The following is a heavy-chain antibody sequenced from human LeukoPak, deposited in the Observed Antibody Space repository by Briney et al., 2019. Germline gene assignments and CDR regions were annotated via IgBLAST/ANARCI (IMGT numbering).Heavy chain of an antibody. D-gene: IGHD3-22*01. Sequence: GGSLRLSCAASGFTFSDYSMNWVRQAPGQGLEWISYIDSSSATVYYADSVKGRYTVSRDNAKKSLYLQMNSLRVEDSAVYYCADTKTFYYETSSYPYYYYYYYMNVWGRGTTVTVSS. V-gene: IGHV3-48*01. CDR3: ADTKTFYYETSSYPYYYYYYYMNV. CDR1: GFTFSDYS. CDR2: IDSSSATV. J-gene: IGHJ6*03.